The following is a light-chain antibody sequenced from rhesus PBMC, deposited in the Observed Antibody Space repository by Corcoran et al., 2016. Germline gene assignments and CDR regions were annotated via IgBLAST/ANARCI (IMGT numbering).Light chain of an antibody. CDR1: QSFSSS. V-gene: IGKV1-46*01. CDR2: SAS. J-gene: IGKJ1*01. Sequence: DIQMTQSPSSLSASVGDIVTITCRASQSFSSSLAWYQPKPGKAPKLLIYSASSLQSGVPSGFSGSKSRTVFTLPLSNLQPEDIASYYCQQYYSYPWTFGQGTKVEIK. CDR3: QQYYSYPWT.